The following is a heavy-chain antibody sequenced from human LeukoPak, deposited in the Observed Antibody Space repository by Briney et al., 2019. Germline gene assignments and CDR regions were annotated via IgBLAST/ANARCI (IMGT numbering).Heavy chain of an antibody. D-gene: IGHD1-26*01. Sequence: SETLSLTYTVSGGSISSSSYYWGWIRQPPGKGLEWIGSIYYSGSTYYNPSLKSRVTISVDTSKNQFSLKLSSVTAADMAVYYCARDAPIVPDDAFDIWGQGTMVTVSS. V-gene: IGHV4-39*07. J-gene: IGHJ3*02. CDR2: IYYSGST. CDR3: ARDAPIVPDDAFDI. CDR1: GGSISSSSYY.